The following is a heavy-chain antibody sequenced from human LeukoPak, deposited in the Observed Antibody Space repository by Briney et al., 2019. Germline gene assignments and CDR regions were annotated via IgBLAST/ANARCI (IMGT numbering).Heavy chain of an antibody. CDR3: ATPGGHGSGSSSHEFDY. CDR2: IYPGDSDT. D-gene: IGHD3-10*01. CDR1: GYSFTSYA. J-gene: IGHJ4*02. V-gene: IGHV5-51*01. Sequence: PGGSLKISCKGSGYSFTSYACGWLRQMPGGEGEGMGIIYPGDSDTRSSPSFQGQVGSSADKSISTAYLQWSSLKASDTAMYYCATPGGHGSGSSSHEFDYWGQGTLVTVSS.